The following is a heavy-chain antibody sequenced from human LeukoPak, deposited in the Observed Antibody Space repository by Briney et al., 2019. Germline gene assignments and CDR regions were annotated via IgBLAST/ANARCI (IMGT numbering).Heavy chain of an antibody. CDR3: ARETSHFDS. J-gene: IGHJ4*02. V-gene: IGHV6-1*01. CDR2: TYYRSKWYH. Sequence: SQTLSLTCVISGDSVSRNSAAWNWIRQSPSRGLEWLGRTYYRSKWYHDYAESVKGRTTVNPDTSKNQFSLQLNPVTPEDTAVYYCARETSHFDSWGQGTLVTVSS. CDR1: GDSVSRNSAA.